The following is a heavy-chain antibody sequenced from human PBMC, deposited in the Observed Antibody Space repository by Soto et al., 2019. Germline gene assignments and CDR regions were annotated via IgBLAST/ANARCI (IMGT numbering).Heavy chain of an antibody. CDR2: VSYDGSNK. Sequence: QVQLVESGGGVVQPGRSLRLSCAASGFTFSSYGIHWVRQAPGKGLEWVAVVSYDGSNKYYADSVKGRFTISRDNSKNTLYLQMNSLRAEDTAVYYCAKVETYCSSTSCPYYYYYGMDVWGQGTTVTVSS. CDR1: GFTFSSYG. V-gene: IGHV3-30*18. J-gene: IGHJ6*02. CDR3: AKVETYCSSTSCPYYYYYGMDV. D-gene: IGHD2-2*01.